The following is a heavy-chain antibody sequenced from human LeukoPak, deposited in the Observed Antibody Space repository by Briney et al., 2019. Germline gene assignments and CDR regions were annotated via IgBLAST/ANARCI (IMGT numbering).Heavy chain of an antibody. Sequence: SETLPLTCTVSGGSISSGGYYWSWIRQHPGKGLEWIGYIYYSGSTYYNPSLKSRVTISVDTSKYQFSLKLSSVTAADTAVYYCARAVVTAIMGWYYFDYWGQGTLVTVSS. D-gene: IGHD2-21*02. J-gene: IGHJ4*02. V-gene: IGHV4-31*03. CDR1: GGSISSGGYY. CDR2: IYYSGST. CDR3: ARAVVTAIMGWYYFDY.